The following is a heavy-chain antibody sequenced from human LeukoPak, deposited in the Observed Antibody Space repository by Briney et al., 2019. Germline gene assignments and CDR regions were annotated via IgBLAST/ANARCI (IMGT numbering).Heavy chain of an antibody. D-gene: IGHD6-19*01. CDR3: ARDPSRLAVGPGGFDY. CDR2: INSDGSST. V-gene: IGHV3-74*01. CDR1: GFTFSSYW. Sequence: GGSLRLSCAASGFTFSSYWMHWVRQAPGKGLVWVSRINSDGSSTSYADSVKGRFTISRDNAKNTLYLQMDGLRAKDTAVYYCARDPSRLAVGPGGFDYWGQGTLVTVSS. J-gene: IGHJ4*02.